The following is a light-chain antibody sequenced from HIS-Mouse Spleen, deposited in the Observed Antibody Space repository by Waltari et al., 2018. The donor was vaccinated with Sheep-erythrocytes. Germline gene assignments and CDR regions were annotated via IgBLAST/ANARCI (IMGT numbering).Light chain of an antibody. J-gene: IGLJ3*02. CDR1: SSDVGGNNL. Sequence: QSALTQPASVSGSPGQSITIPCPGTSSDVGGNNLVSWSQQNPGKAPKLMIYEGSNRPSGVSHRFSGSKSGNTASLTISGLQAEDEADYYCCSYAGSSTLVFGGGTKLTVL. V-gene: IGLV2-23*01. CDR3: CSYAGSSTLV. CDR2: EGS.